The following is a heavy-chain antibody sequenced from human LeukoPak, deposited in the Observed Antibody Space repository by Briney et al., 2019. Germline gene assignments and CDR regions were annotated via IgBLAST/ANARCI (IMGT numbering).Heavy chain of an antibody. CDR1: GFTFSSYA. CDR2: ISGSGGST. V-gene: IGHV3-23*01. CDR3: AQDQGYGDYVLYYFDY. D-gene: IGHD4-17*01. J-gene: IGHJ4*02. Sequence: GGSLRLSCAASGFTFSSYAMSWVRQAPGKGLEWVSAISGSGGSTYYADSVKGRFTISRGNSKNTLYLQMNSLRAEDTAIYYCAQDQGYGDYVLYYFDYWGQGTLVTVSS.